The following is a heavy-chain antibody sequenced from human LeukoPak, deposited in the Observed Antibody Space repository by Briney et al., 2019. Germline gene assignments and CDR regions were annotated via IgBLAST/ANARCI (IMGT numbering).Heavy chain of an antibody. V-gene: IGHV1-18*01. CDR3: AREYYYDSSGYYKYYFDY. J-gene: IGHJ4*02. CDR2: ISAYNGNT. CDR1: GYTFTSYG. Sequence: GASVKVSCKASGYTFTSYGISWVRQAPGQGLEWMGWISAYNGNTNYAQKLQGRVTMTTDTSTSTAYMELRSLRSEDTAVYYCAREYYYDSSGYYKYYFDYWGQGTLVTVSS. D-gene: IGHD3-22*01.